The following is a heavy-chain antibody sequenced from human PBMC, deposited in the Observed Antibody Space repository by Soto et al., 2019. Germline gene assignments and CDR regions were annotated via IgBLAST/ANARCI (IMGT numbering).Heavy chain of an antibody. CDR3: ARDRSTDIDY. D-gene: IGHD2-2*01. CDR2: IWYDGSNK. CDR1: GFTFSSYG. Sequence: QVQLGESGGGVVQPGRSLRLSCAASGFTFSSYGMHWVRQAPGKGLEWAAVIWYDGSNKYYADSVKGRFTISRDNSKNTLYLQMNSLRAEDTAVYYCARDRSTDIDYWGQGTLVTVSS. V-gene: IGHV3-33*01. J-gene: IGHJ4*02.